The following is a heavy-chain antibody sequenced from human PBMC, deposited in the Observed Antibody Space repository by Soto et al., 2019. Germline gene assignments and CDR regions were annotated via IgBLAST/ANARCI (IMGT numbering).Heavy chain of an antibody. CDR2: IIPIFGTA. V-gene: IGHV1-69*06. Sequence: SVKVSCKASGGTFSSYAISWVRQAPGQGLEWMGGIIPIFGTANYAQKFQGRVTITADKSTSTAYMELSSLRVEDTAIYYCARTWIRFGPNDYWGQGAPVTVSS. D-gene: IGHD3-16*01. CDR1: GGTFSSYA. CDR3: ARTWIRFGPNDY. J-gene: IGHJ4*02.